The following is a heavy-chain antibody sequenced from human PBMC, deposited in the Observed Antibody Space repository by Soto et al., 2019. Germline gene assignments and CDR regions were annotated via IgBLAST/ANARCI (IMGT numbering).Heavy chain of an antibody. CDR2: ISYDGSNK. J-gene: IGHJ4*02. Sequence: GGSLRLSCAASGFTFSSYGMHWVRQAPGKGLEWVAVISYDGSNKYYADSVKGRFTISRDNSKNTLYLQMNSLRAEDTAVYYCAKVAGMSYDYVWGNNGNFDYWGQGTLVTVSS. V-gene: IGHV3-30*18. CDR3: AKVAGMSYDYVWGNNGNFDY. CDR1: GFTFSSYG. D-gene: IGHD3-16*01.